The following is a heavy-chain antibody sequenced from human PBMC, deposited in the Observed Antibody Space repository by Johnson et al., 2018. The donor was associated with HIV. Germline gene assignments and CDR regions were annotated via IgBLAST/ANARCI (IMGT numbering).Heavy chain of an antibody. J-gene: IGHJ3*02. CDR1: GFTVSSNY. V-gene: IGHV3-30*03. CDR3: TRGRIGYDDAFDI. D-gene: IGHD3-3*01. CDR2: ISYDGSNK. Sequence: QVQLVESGGGLIQPGGSLRLSCAASGFTVSSNYMSWVRQAPGKGLEWVAVISYDGSNKYYADSVKGRFTISRDNSKNTLYLQMNSLKTEDTALYYCTRGRIGYDDAFDIWGQGTMVTVSS.